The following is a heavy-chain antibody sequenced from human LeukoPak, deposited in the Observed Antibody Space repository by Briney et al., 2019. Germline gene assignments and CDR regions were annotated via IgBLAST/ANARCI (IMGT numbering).Heavy chain of an antibody. J-gene: IGHJ5*02. D-gene: IGHD3-9*01. CDR1: RYTFTSYG. V-gene: IGHV1-18*01. CDR3: ARDLTFEGSCWFDP. Sequence: ASVNVSCKPSRYTFTSYGISWGRQAPGQGREGMGWISAYNGNTNYAQKLQGRVTMTTHTPTSTAYMELRRLRSDDTAVYYCARDLTFEGSCWFDPWGQGTLVTVSS. CDR2: ISAYNGNT.